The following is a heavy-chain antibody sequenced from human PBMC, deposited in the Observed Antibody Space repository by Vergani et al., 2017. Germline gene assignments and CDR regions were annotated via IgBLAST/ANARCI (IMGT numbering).Heavy chain of an antibody. J-gene: IGHJ2*01. CDR2: INHSGST. Sequence: QVQLQQWGAGLLKPSETLSLTCAVYGGSFSGYYWSWIRQPPGKGLEWIGEINHSGSTNYNPSLKSRVTISVDTSKNQFSLKLSSVTAADTAVYYCARNLRKGWYFDLWGRGTLVTVSS. CDR3: ARNLRKGWYFDL. V-gene: IGHV4-34*01. CDR1: GGSFSGYY.